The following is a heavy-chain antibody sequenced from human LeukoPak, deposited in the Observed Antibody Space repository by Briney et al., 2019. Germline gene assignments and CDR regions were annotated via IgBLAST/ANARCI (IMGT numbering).Heavy chain of an antibody. CDR2: ISSSSSYI. J-gene: IGHJ4*02. CDR1: GFTFSSYS. Sequence: PGGSLRLSCAASGFTFSSYSMTWDRQAPGKGLEWVSSISSSSSYIYYADSVKGRFTISRDNAKNSLYLQMNSLRAEDTAVYYCALLYHNLYYFDYWGQGTLVTVSS. V-gene: IGHV3-21*01. D-gene: IGHD2-8*01. CDR3: ALLYHNLYYFDY.